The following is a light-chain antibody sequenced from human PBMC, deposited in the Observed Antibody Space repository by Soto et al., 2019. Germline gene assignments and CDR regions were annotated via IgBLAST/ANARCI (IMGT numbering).Light chain of an antibody. CDR3: QQIFSYPLFT. V-gene: IGKV1-9*01. J-gene: IGKJ3*01. CDR1: QGISSY. CDR2: AAS. Sequence: DIQLTQSPSFLSASVGDRVTITCRASQGISSYLAWYQQKPGKAPKLLIYAASTLQSGFPSRFSGSGSGTAFTLTISSLQPEDFASYYCQQIFSYPLFTFGPGTKVDI.